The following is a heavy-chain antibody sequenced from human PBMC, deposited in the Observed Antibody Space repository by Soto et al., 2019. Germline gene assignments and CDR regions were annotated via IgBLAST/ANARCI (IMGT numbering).Heavy chain of an antibody. CDR3: ARDLVIDDFWSGYYYYYYGMDV. Sequence: VKVSCKASGYTFTSYAMHWVRQAPGQRLEWMGWINAGNGNTKYSQKFQGRVTITRDTSASTAYMELSSLRSEDTAVYYCARDLVIDDFWSGYYYYYYGMDVWGQGTTVTVSS. J-gene: IGHJ6*02. V-gene: IGHV1-3*01. CDR1: GYTFTSYA. D-gene: IGHD3-3*01. CDR2: INAGNGNT.